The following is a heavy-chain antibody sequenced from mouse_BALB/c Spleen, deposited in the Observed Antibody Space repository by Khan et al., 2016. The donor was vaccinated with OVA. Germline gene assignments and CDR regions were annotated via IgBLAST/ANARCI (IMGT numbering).Heavy chain of an antibody. Sequence: EVELVESGGDLVKPGGSLKLSCAASGFTFSNCGVSWVRQIPDKRLEGVATFNSDGTYTNYQDSVKGRFTISRNNAKNTLYLEMSSVKSEDTAMDTCSRPLTGSFTYWGQGTLVTVSA. CDR3: SRPLTGSFTY. CDR1: GFTFSNCG. D-gene: IGHD4-1*01. V-gene: IGHV5-6*01. CDR2: FNSDGTYT. J-gene: IGHJ3*01.